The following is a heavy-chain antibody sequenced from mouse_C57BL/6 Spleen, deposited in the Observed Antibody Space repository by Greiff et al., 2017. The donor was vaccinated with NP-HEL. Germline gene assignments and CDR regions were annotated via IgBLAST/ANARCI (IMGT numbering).Heavy chain of an antibody. CDR2: ISDGGSYT. V-gene: IGHV5-4*01. J-gene: IGHJ2*01. CDR3: ARGPITTVVASFDY. D-gene: IGHD1-1*01. CDR1: GFTFSSYA. Sequence: EVQVVESGGGLVKPGGSLKLSCAASGFTFSSYAMSWVRQTPEKRLEWVATISDGGSYTYYPDNVKGRFTISRDNAKNNLYLQMSHLKSEDTAMYYCARGPITTVVASFDYWGQGTTLTVSS.